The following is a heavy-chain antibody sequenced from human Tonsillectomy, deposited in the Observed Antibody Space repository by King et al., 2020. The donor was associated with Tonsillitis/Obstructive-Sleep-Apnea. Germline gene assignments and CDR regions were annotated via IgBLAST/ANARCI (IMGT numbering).Heavy chain of an antibody. J-gene: IGHJ1*01. Sequence: QLVQSGVEVKKPGASLKVSCKASGYTFTNYDITWVRQASGQGLEWMGWSRPYNGDTNYAQKLQGRVTMTSDTSTSTAYMELRSLRSDDTAVYYCARDYYDRSGYYHGYFQHWGQGTLVTVSS. CDR3: ARDYYDRSGYYHGYFQH. D-gene: IGHD3-22*01. CDR1: GYTFTNYD. CDR2: SRPYNGDT. V-gene: IGHV1-18*01.